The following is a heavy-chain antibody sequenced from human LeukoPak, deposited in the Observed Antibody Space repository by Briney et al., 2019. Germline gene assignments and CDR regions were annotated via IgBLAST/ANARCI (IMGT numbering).Heavy chain of an antibody. Sequence: GGSLRLSCAASGFTFSSYAMSWARQAPGKGLEWVSAISGSGGSTYYADSVKGRFTISRDNSKNTLYLQMNSLRAEDTAVYYCAKDVLMTTVTTDAFDIWGQGTMVTVSS. CDR3: AKDVLMTTVTTDAFDI. J-gene: IGHJ3*02. D-gene: IGHD4-17*01. V-gene: IGHV3-23*01. CDR1: GFTFSSYA. CDR2: ISGSGGST.